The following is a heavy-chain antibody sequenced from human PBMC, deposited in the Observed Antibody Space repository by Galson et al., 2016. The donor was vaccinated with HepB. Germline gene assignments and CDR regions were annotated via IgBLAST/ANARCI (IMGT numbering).Heavy chain of an antibody. J-gene: IGHJ6*02. D-gene: IGHD3-16*01. CDR2: IIPGFGTP. Sequence: SVKVSCKASGYSFSAYGVTWVRQAPGQGLEWVGVIIPGFGTPKYAQKFQGRVTITSDEVTTTAYMELRSLRSEDSAVYYCASPLLLFRQKMYYYYGMDVWGQGTTVTVSS. CDR1: GYSFSAYG. V-gene: IGHV1-69*13. CDR3: ASPLLLFRQKMYYYYGMDV.